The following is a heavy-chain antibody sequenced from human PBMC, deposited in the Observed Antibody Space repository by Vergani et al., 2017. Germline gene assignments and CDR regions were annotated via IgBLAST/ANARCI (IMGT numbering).Heavy chain of an antibody. CDR3: ARDRDDFWSGYSLNYYYMDV. CDR2: IIPIFGTA. V-gene: IGHV1-69*01. CDR1: GGTFSSYA. J-gene: IGHJ6*03. Sequence: QVQLVQSGAEVKKPGSSVKVSCKASGGTFSSYAISWVRQAPGQGLEWMGGIIPIFGTANYAQKFQGRVTITADESTSTAYMELSSLRSEDTAVYYCARDRDDFWSGYSLNYYYMDVWGKGTTVTVSS. D-gene: IGHD3-3*01.